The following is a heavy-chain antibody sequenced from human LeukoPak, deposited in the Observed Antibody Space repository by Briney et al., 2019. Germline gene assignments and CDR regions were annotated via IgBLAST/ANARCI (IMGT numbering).Heavy chain of an antibody. V-gene: IGHV1-69*04. D-gene: IGHD3-10*01. CDR1: GGTFSSYA. Sequence: SVKVSCKASGGTFSSYAISWVRQAPGQGLEWMGRIIPILGIANYAQKFQGRVTITADKSTSTAYMELSSLRSEDTAVYYCASVAMVRGVNFDYWGQGTLVTVSS. J-gene: IGHJ4*02. CDR3: ASVAMVRGVNFDY. CDR2: IIPILGIA.